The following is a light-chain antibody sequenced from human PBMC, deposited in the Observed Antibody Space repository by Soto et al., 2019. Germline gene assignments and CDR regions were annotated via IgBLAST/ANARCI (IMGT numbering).Light chain of an antibody. V-gene: IGKV3-15*01. J-gene: IGKJ4*01. CDR3: QQYNKGTLT. CDR1: QSVYTT. CDR2: SAS. Sequence: EIVMTQSPATLSVSPGERATLSGRASQSVYTTLAWYQQRPGQAPRHLLYSASTRATGIPARFSGSGSGTEFTLTISSLQSEDFAVYHCQQYNKGTLTFGGGITVEIK.